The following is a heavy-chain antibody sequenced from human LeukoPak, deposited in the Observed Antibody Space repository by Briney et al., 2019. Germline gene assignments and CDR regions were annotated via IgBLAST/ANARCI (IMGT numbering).Heavy chain of an antibody. CDR3: ARDRLGVEMSTINRFDY. Sequence: GGSLRLSCAASGFTFTTYSMNWVRQAPGKGLEWVSSISGSSSYIYYADSVKGRFTISRDNAKNSLYLQMNSLRAEDTAVYYCARDRLGVEMSTINRFDYWGQGTLVAVSS. J-gene: IGHJ4*02. D-gene: IGHD5-24*01. CDR2: ISGSSSYI. CDR1: GFTFTTYS. V-gene: IGHV3-21*01.